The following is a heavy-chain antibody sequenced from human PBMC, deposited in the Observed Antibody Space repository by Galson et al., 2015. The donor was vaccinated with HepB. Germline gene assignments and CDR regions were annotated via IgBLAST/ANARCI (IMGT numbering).Heavy chain of an antibody. J-gene: IGHJ6*02. CDR3: ARVALDNKSFSYYYDVDV. CDR1: GGTFSSYA. CDR2: IIPIFGTT. Sequence: SVKVSCKASGGTFSSYAISWVRQAPGQGLEWMGGIIPIFGTTNYAQKFQGRVTIIADKSTNTAYMELSSLRSEDTAVYYCARVALDNKSFSYYYDVDVWGQGTTVTVSS. D-gene: IGHD3-16*02. V-gene: IGHV1-69*06.